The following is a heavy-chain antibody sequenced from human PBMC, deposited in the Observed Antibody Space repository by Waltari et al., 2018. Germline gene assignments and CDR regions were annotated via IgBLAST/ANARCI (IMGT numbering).Heavy chain of an antibody. CDR2: ISYDGSNK. CDR3: ARDRVAAAGVDYYYYGMDV. D-gene: IGHD6-13*01. V-gene: IGHV3-30-3*01. Sequence: QVQLVESGGGVVQPGRSLRLSCAASGFTFSSYAMHWVCQAPGKGLEWVAVISYDGSNKYYADSVKGRFTISRDNSKNTLYLQMNSLRAEDTAVYYCARDRVAAAGVDYYYYGMDVWGQGTTVTVSS. J-gene: IGHJ6*02. CDR1: GFTFSSYA.